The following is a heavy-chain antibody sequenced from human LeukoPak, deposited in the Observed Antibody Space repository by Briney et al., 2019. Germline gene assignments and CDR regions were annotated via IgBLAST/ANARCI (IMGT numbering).Heavy chain of an antibody. Sequence: SVKVSCKASGGTFSSYAISWVRQAPGQGVKWMGRIIPILGIANYAQKFQGRVTITADKSTSTAYMELSSLRSEDTAVYYCARDEGYSNYVADWGQGTLVTVSS. CDR1: GGTFSSYA. D-gene: IGHD4-11*01. V-gene: IGHV1-69*04. J-gene: IGHJ4*02. CDR2: IIPILGIA. CDR3: ARDEGYSNYVAD.